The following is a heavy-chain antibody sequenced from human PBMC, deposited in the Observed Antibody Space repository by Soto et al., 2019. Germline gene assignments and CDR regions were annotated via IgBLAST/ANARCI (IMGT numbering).Heavy chain of an antibody. V-gene: IGHV1-8*01. CDR2: MNPNSGNT. J-gene: IGHJ4*02. CDR1: GYTFTSYD. D-gene: IGHD5-18*01. Sequence: RASVKVSCKASGYTFTSYDINWVRQATGQGREWMGWMNPNSGNTGYAQKFQGRVTMTRNTSISTAYMELSSLRSEDTAVYYCARVMRDSYGYLMVDYWGQGTLVTVSS. CDR3: ARVMRDSYGYLMVDY.